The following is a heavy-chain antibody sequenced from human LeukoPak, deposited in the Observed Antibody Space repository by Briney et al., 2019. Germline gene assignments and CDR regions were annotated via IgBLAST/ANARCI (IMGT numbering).Heavy chain of an antibody. Sequence: ASVKVSCKASGYTFTSYGISWVRQAPGQGLEWMGWINPNSGDTNYAQKFQGRVTMTRDTSISTAYMELSRLRSDDTAVYYCARDLDSSSWYGDAFDIWGQGTMVTVSS. V-gene: IGHV1-2*02. D-gene: IGHD6-13*01. CDR2: INPNSGDT. CDR1: GYTFTSYG. J-gene: IGHJ3*02. CDR3: ARDLDSSSWYGDAFDI.